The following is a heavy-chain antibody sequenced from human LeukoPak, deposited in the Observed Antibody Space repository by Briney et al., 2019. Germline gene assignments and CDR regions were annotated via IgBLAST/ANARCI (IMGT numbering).Heavy chain of an antibody. D-gene: IGHD3-16*01. Sequence: PGGSLRLSCAASGFTFSSYAMSWVRQAPGKGLEWVSGIIDSGESTYYANFAKGRFTISRDNSNNTLYLQMNSLRAEDTAVYYCAKLGGQELHNYYVAVCGKRTTVAVSS. CDR1: GFTFSSYA. V-gene: IGHV3-23*01. CDR3: AKLGGQELHNYYVAV. CDR2: IIDSGEST. J-gene: IGHJ6*03.